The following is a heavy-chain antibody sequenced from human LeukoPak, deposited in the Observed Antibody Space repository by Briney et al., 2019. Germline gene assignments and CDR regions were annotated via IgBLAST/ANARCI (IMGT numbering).Heavy chain of an antibody. Sequence: PGGSLRLSCAASGFTFSSYAMHWVRQAPGKGLEWVAVISYDGSNKYYADSVKGRFTISRDNSKNTLYLQMNSLRAEDTAVYYCAREWVDIVVVPAAIHFDYWGQGTLVTVSS. CDR1: GFTFSSYA. J-gene: IGHJ4*02. V-gene: IGHV3-30-3*01. D-gene: IGHD2-2*02. CDR3: AREWVDIVVVPAAIHFDY. CDR2: ISYDGSNK.